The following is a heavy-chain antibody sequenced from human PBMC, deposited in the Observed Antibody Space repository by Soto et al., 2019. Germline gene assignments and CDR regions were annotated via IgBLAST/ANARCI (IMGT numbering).Heavy chain of an antibody. J-gene: IGHJ5*02. D-gene: IGHD6-25*01. CDR1: GGSFSGYY. CDR2: INHSGST. V-gene: IGHV4-34*01. Sequence: PSETLSLTCAVYGGSFSGYYWSWIRQPPGKGLEWIGEINHSGSTNYNPSLKSRVTISVDTSKNQFSLKLSSVTAADTAVYYCARGLGRTSGWFDPWGQGTLVTVSS. CDR3: ARGLGRTSGWFDP.